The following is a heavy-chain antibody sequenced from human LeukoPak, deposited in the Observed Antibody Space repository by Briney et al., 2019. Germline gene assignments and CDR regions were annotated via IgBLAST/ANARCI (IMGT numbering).Heavy chain of an antibody. J-gene: IGHJ4*02. CDR2: IIPIFGTA. D-gene: IGHD1-1*01. CDR3: ASLPQNDQAHFDY. Sequence: SVKVSCKASGGTFSSYAISWVRQAPGQGLEWMGGIIPIFGTANYAQKFQGRVTITADESTSTAYMELSSLRSEDTAVYYCASLPQNDQAHFDYWGQGTLVTVSS. V-gene: IGHV1-69*13. CDR1: GGTFSSYA.